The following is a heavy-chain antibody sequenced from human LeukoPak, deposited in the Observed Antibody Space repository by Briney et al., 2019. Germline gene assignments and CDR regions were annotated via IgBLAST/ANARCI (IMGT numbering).Heavy chain of an antibody. J-gene: IGHJ5*02. CDR1: GYTFSSYG. Sequence: ASVKVSCKASGYTFSSYGISWVRQAPGQGLEWMGWISAYNGNTNYAQKLQGRVTMTTDTSTSTAHMELRSLRSDDTAVYYCARALRIAVGRWYWFDPWGQGTLVTVSS. D-gene: IGHD6-19*01. CDR2: ISAYNGNT. V-gene: IGHV1-18*01. CDR3: ARALRIAVGRWYWFDP.